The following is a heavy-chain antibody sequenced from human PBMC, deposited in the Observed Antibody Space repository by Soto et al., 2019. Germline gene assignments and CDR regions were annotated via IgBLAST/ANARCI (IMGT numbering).Heavy chain of an antibody. CDR1: GFIFSSYA. Sequence: GGSLRLSCTASGFIFSSYAMSWVRQAPGKGLEWVSAISGSGGSTYYADSVKGRFTISRDNSKNTLYLQMNSLRAEDTAVYYCAKDSRIAARPRYYYGMDVWGQGTTVTVSS. CDR3: AKDSRIAARPRYYYGMDV. V-gene: IGHV3-23*01. D-gene: IGHD6-6*01. CDR2: ISGSGGST. J-gene: IGHJ6*02.